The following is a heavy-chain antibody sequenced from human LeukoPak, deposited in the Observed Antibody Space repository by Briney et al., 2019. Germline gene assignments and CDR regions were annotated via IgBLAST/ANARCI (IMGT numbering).Heavy chain of an antibody. CDR2: INPNSGGT. CDR1: GYTFTGYY. Sequence: GASVKVSCKASGYTFTGYYMHWVRQAPGQGLEWMGWINPNSGGTNYAQKFQGRVTMTRDTSISTAYMELSRLRSDDTAVYYCARDPSIAARQTKNRVYVQHWGQGTLVTVSS. V-gene: IGHV1-2*02. J-gene: IGHJ1*01. D-gene: IGHD6-6*01. CDR3: ARDPSIAARQTKNRVYVQH.